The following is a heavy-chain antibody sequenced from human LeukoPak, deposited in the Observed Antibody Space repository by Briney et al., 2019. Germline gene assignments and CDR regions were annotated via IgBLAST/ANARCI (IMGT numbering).Heavy chain of an antibody. CDR1: GFTFNYFS. D-gene: IGHD3-9*01. V-gene: IGHV3-21*01. CDR2: ISSSSRYI. Sequence: GGSLRLSCAASGFTFNYFSVNWVRQAPGKGLEWVSSISSSSRYIYYADSVKGRFTVSRDNAKNSLYLQMNSLRAEDTAVYYCARGGSDILTQHDYWGQGTLVTVSS. CDR3: ARGGSDILTQHDY. J-gene: IGHJ4*02.